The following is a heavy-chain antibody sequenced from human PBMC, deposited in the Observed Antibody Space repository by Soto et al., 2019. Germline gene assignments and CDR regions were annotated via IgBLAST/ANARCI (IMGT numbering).Heavy chain of an antibody. Sequence: SETLSLTCAVYGGSFSGYYWSWIRQPPGKGLEWIGEINHSGSTNYNPSLKSRVTISVDTSKNQFSLKLSSVTAADTAVYYCERGRYYDSSGYKFDPWGQGTLVTVYS. CDR1: GGSFSGYY. J-gene: IGHJ5*02. V-gene: IGHV4-34*01. CDR3: ERGRYYDSSGYKFDP. D-gene: IGHD3-22*01. CDR2: INHSGST.